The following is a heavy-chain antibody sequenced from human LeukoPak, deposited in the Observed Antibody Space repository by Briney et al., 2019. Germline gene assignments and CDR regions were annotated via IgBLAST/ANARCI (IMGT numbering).Heavy chain of an antibody. Sequence: PGGSLRLSCAASGFTFSNYAMSWVRQAPGKGLEWVSAISGSGGTTFYADSVKGPFTISRDNSKNTLYLQVNSLRAADTDIYYCAKVQEMDTILPPFHYWGQGTLVTVSS. J-gene: IGHJ4*02. V-gene: IGHV3-23*01. CDR3: AKVQEMDTILPPFHY. D-gene: IGHD5-24*01. CDR1: GFTFSNYA. CDR2: ISGSGGTT.